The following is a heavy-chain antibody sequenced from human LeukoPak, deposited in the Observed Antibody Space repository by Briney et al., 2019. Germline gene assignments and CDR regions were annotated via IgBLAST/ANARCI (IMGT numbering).Heavy chain of an antibody. D-gene: IGHD5-24*01. Sequence: GSLRLSCAASGFTFSDYYMSWIRQAPGKGLEWVSYSSSSGSTIYYADSGKGRFTISRDNAKNSLYLQMNSLRAEDTAVYYCARAPRRDGYNYYAFDIWGQGTMVTVSS. V-gene: IGHV3-11*04. CDR2: SSSSGSTI. J-gene: IGHJ3*02. CDR3: ARAPRRDGYNYYAFDI. CDR1: GFTFSDYY.